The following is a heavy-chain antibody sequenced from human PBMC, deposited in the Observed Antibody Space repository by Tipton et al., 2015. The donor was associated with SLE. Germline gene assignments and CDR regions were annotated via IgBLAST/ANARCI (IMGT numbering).Heavy chain of an antibody. CDR2: IFYTGST. Sequence: TLSLTCTVSDGSIRSTNYYWGWIRQPPGKGLEWIGSIFYTGSTYYNPSLKSRVSFSIDTSKHQFSLKLNSVTAADTAVYYCAREGDSSANFYYYGVNVWGQGTTVTVSS. CDR3: AREGDSSANFYYYGVNV. J-gene: IGHJ6*02. V-gene: IGHV4-39*07. CDR1: DGSIRSTNYY. D-gene: IGHD2-21*01.